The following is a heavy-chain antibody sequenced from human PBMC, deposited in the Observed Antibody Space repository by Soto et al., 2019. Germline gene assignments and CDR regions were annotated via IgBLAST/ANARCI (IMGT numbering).Heavy chain of an antibody. CDR2: ISSSSSTI. V-gene: IGHV3-48*01. CDR1: GFTFSTYS. J-gene: IGHJ4*02. Sequence: PVASLSLSSIPSGFTFSTYSMNWVRQAPGKGLEWVSYISSSSSTIYYADSVKGRFTISRDNAKNSLYLQMNSLRAEDTAVYYCGRDKVVDTAMVIWGQGT. D-gene: IGHD5-18*01. CDR3: GRDKVVDTAMVI.